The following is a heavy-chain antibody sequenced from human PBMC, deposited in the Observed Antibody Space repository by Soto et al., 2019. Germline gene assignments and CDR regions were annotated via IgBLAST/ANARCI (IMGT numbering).Heavy chain of an antibody. Sequence: SETLSLTCAVSGGSISSGGYSWSWIRQPPGKGLEWIGYIYQSGSTYYNPSLKSRVTISVDRSRNQFSLKLSSVTAADTAVYFLATQSYSHSGAYYYYAIDVWGQGTTVTVSS. CDR1: GGSISSGGYS. V-gene: IGHV4-30-2*01. CDR3: ATQSYSHSGAYYYYAIDV. CDR2: IYQSGST. D-gene: IGHD4-4*01. J-gene: IGHJ6*02.